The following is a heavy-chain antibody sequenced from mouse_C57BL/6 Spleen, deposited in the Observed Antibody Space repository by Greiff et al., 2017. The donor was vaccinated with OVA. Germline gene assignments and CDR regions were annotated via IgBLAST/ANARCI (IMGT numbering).Heavy chain of an antibody. J-gene: IGHJ3*01. Sequence: DVKLVESGGGLVKPGGSLKLSCAASGFTFSSYAMSWVRQTPEKRLEWVATISDGGSYTYYPDNVKGRFTISRDNAKNNLYLQMSHLKSEDTAMYYCARERGIYYSNYGGFAYWGQGTLVTVSA. D-gene: IGHD2-5*01. CDR1: GFTFSSYA. CDR3: ARERGIYYSNYGGFAY. CDR2: ISDGGSYT. V-gene: IGHV5-4*01.